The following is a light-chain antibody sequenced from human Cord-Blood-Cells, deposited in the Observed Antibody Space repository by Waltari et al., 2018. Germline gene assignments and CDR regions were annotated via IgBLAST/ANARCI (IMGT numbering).Light chain of an antibody. CDR2: EGS. J-gene: IGLJ2*01. CDR1: SSDVGSYNL. Sequence: QSALTQPASVSGSPGQSITISCTGTSSDVGSYNLVSWYQQHPGKAPKLMIYEGSKRPSVVSSRFAGSKSGNTASLTISGLQAEDEADYYCCSYAGSSTFVVFGGGTKLTVL. CDR3: CSYAGSSTFVV. V-gene: IGLV2-23*03.